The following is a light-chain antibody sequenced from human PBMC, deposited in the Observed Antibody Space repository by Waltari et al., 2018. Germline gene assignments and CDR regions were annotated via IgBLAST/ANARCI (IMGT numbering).Light chain of an antibody. V-gene: IGKV3-20*01. J-gene: IGKJ1*01. CDR3: QKYERIPAT. CDR1: QSISKY. CDR2: ETS. Sequence: EIMLTQSPATLSLYPGERATLSCRASQSISKYLAWYQQKPGQPPTLRIYETSRMATGIPDRFSGSGSGTDFSLTISRLEPEDFAVYYCQKYERIPATFGQGTKVEFK.